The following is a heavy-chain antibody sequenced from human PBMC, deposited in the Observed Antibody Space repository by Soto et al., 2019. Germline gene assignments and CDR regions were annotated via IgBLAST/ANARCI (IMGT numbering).Heavy chain of an antibody. Sequence: GASVNVSCKASGGTFSSYAISWVRQAPGQGLEWMGGIIPIFGTANYAQKFQGRVTITADESTSTAYMELSSLRSEDTAVYYCARGTATLLRSGWFDPWGQGTLVTVSS. CDR2: IIPIFGTA. D-gene: IGHD3-10*01. CDR1: GGTFSSYA. V-gene: IGHV1-69*13. CDR3: ARGTATLLRSGWFDP. J-gene: IGHJ5*02.